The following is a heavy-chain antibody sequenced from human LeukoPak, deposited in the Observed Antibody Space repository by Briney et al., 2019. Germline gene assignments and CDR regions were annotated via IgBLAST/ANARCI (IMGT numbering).Heavy chain of an antibody. J-gene: IGHJ4*02. CDR1: GGSISSSSYY. V-gene: IGHV4-39*01. Sequence: SETLSLTCTVSGGSISSSSYYWGWIRQPPGKARECIGSIYYSGSTYYNPSLKSRVTISVDTSENPFSLKLSSVTAADTAVFSVVEVGGDYVAVFGFFYYWGQGTLVTVSS. CDR2: IYYSGST. D-gene: IGHD4-17*01. CDR3: VEVGGDYVAVFGFFYY.